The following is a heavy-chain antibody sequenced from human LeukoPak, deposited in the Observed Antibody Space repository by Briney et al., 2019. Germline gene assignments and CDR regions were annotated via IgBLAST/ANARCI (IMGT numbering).Heavy chain of an antibody. V-gene: IGHV1-24*01. D-gene: IGHD1-26*01. CDR1: GYTLTELS. J-gene: IGHJ4*02. CDR2: FDPEDGET. Sequence: GASVKVSCKVSGYTLTELSMHWVRQAPGKGLEWMGGFDPEDGETIYAQRFQGRVTMTEDTSTDTAYMELSSLRSEDTAVYYCATMGELLRRYYFDYWGQGTLVTVSS. CDR3: ATMGELLRRYYFDY.